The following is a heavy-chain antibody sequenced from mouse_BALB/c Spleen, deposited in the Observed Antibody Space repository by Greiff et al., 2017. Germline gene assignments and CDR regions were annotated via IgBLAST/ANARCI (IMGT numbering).Heavy chain of an antibody. D-gene: IGHD1-1*01. CDR3: ARWYYGSSHWYFDV. CDR2: INPSTGYT. Sequence: VQLQQSGAELAKPGASVKMSCKASGYTFTSYWMHWVKQRPGQGLEWIGYINPSTGYTEYNQKFKDKATLTADKSSSTAYMQLSSLTSADSAVYYCARWYYGSSHWYFDVWGAGTTVTVSS. V-gene: IGHV1-7*01. J-gene: IGHJ1*01. CDR1: GYTFTSYW.